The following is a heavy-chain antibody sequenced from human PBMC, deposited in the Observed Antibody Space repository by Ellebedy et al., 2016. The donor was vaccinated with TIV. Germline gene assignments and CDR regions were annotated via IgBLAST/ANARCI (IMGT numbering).Heavy chain of an antibody. D-gene: IGHD2-15*01. Sequence: AASVKVSCKASGYTFTSYGISWVRQAPGQGLEWMGWISPYNGNTNYAQKLQGRVTIDADTSTSTAYMELRSLRSDDTAVYYCARGTPFDPWGQGTLVTVSS. CDR1: GYTFTSYG. CDR3: ARGTPFDP. CDR2: ISPYNGNT. J-gene: IGHJ5*02. V-gene: IGHV1-18*01.